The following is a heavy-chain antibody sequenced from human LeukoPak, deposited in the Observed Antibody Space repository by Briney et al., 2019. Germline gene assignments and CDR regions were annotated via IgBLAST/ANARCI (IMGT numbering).Heavy chain of an antibody. D-gene: IGHD3-10*01. V-gene: IGHV4-30-4*01. J-gene: IGHJ5*02. CDR3: ARAVRGVGNWFDP. Sequence: PSETLSLTCTVSGGSITSGDYYWSWIRQPPGKGLEWIGYIYYSGNTYYNPSLKSRVIISVDTSKNQFSLKLSSVTAADTAVYYFARAVRGVGNWFDPWGQGTLVTVSS. CDR1: GGSITSGDYY. CDR2: IYYSGNT.